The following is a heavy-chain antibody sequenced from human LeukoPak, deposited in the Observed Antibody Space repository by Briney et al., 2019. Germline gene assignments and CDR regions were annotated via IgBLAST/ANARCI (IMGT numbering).Heavy chain of an antibody. CDR1: GGSVSSGSYY. D-gene: IGHD5-12*01. CDR2: IYYSGST. CDR3: AREDTIIWGFDP. V-gene: IGHV4-61*01. Sequence: SETLSLTCTVPGGSVSSGSYYWSWIRQPPGKGLEWIGYIYYSGSTNYNPSLKSRVTISVDTSKNQFSLKLSSVTAADTAVYYCAREDTIIWGFDPWGQGTLVTVSS. J-gene: IGHJ5*02.